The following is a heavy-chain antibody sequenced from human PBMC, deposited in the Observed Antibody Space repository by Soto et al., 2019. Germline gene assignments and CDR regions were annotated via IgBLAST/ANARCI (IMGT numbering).Heavy chain of an antibody. Sequence: EVQLVESGGGLVQPGGSLRLSCVASGYTFSSHWIHWVRQAPGQGLVGVSRINPDGSFTSYADSVKGRFIISRDNAKNTLYLEMNSLRAEDTAVYYCARPRSMSSSGFDIWGQGTMVTVSS. V-gene: IGHV3-74*01. CDR2: INPDGSFT. D-gene: IGHD6-6*01. CDR1: GYTFSSHW. J-gene: IGHJ3*02. CDR3: ARPRSMSSSGFDI.